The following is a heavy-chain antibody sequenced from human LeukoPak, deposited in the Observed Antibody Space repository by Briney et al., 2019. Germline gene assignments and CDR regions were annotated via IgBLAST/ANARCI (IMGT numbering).Heavy chain of an antibody. CDR1: GFTFSSYE. J-gene: IGHJ4*02. D-gene: IGHD2-21*01. V-gene: IGHV3-48*03. CDR3: ARSRPRLGY. Sequence: PGGSLRLSCAASGFTFSSYEMNWVRQAPGKGLEWVSYISSSGSTIYYADSVKGRFTISRDNAKNSLYLQMHSLRAEDKAVYYCARSRPRLGYWGQGTLVTVSS. CDR2: ISSSGSTI.